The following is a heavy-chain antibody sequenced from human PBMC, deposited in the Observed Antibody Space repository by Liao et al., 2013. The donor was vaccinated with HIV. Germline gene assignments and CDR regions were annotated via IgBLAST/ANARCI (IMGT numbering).Heavy chain of an antibody. CDR2: IFASGNT. V-gene: IGHV4-61*02. CDR3: ARYTVTPEGYWYFDL. Sequence: QVQLQESGPGLVKPSQTLSLTCTVSGGSISSGDYYWSWIRQPAGKGLEWIGRIFASGNTNYNPSLESRVTMSADTSKNQFSLKLSSVTAADTAVYYCARYTVTPEGYWYFDLWGRGTLVTVSS. D-gene: IGHD4-17*01. J-gene: IGHJ2*01. CDR1: GGSISSGDYY.